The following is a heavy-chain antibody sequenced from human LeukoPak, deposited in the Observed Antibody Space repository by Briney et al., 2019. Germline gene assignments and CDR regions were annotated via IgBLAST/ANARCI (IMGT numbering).Heavy chain of an antibody. CDR2: INSDGSTT. D-gene: IGHD2-15*01. CDR3: TRRVSATRWFDP. Sequence: WGSLRLSCAASGFTFSSYWMHWVRQAPGKGLVWVSRINSDGSTTNYADSVKGRFTISRDNAENTLYLQMNSLRVEDTAVYYCTRRVSATRWFDPWGQGTLVTVSS. CDR1: GFTFSSYW. V-gene: IGHV3-74*01. J-gene: IGHJ5*02.